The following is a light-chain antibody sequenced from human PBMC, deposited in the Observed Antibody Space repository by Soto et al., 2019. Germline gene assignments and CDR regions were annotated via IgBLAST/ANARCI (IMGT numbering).Light chain of an antibody. V-gene: IGKV3-11*01. CDR3: PQRSDSLT. CDR1: QSAGSY. Sequence: EIVLTQSPATLALYPGEGATLSCRASQSAGSYLAWYQQKPGQAPRLLIYDTSNRATGIPARFSGSGSGTDFTLTISSLEPEDFAVYYCPQRSDSLTFGGGTKVEIK. J-gene: IGKJ4*01. CDR2: DTS.